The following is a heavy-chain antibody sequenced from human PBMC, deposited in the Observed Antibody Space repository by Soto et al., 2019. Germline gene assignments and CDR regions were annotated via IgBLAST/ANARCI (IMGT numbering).Heavy chain of an antibody. J-gene: IGHJ4*02. CDR1: GGSISSGGYC. D-gene: IGHD5-18*01. V-gene: IGHV4-31*03. Sequence: SETLSLTCTVSGGSISSGGYCWSWIRQHPGKGLEWIGYIYYSGSTYYNPSLKSRVTISVDTSKNQFSLKLSSVTAADTAVYYCARHTAMVYFDYWGQGTLVTVSS. CDR2: IYYSGST. CDR3: ARHTAMVYFDY.